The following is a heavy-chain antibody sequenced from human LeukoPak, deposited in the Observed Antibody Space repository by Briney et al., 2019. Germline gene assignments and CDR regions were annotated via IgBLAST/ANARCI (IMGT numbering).Heavy chain of an antibody. Sequence: PSETLSLTCTVSGGSISSGDYYWSWIRQPPGKGLEWIGYIYYSGSTYYNPSLKSRATISVDTSKNQFSLKLSPVTAADTAVYYCARDTYQYHFDYWGQGTLVTVSS. J-gene: IGHJ4*02. D-gene: IGHD2-2*01. CDR1: GGSISSGDYY. CDR3: ARDTYQYHFDY. CDR2: IYYSGST. V-gene: IGHV4-30-4*08.